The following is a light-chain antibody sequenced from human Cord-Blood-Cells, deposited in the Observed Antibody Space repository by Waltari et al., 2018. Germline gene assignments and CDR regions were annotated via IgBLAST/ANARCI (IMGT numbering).Light chain of an antibody. J-gene: IGKJ1*01. CDR1: QSISSY. V-gene: IGKV1-39*01. CDR3: QQSYSTPWT. CDR2: AAS. Sequence: DIQMTQSPSSLSASVGDRVTINCRASQSISSYLNWYQQKPGKATKLLIYAASSLQSGVPSRFSGSGSGTDFTLTISSLQPEDFATYYCQQSYSTPWTFGQGTKVEIK.